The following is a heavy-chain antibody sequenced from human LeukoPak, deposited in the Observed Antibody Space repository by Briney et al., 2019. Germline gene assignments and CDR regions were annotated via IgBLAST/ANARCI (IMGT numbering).Heavy chain of an antibody. CDR3: ARVGYSSGWSHFDL. Sequence: SETLSLTCTVSGGSISSHYWSWIRQPPGKGLEWIAYIFYSGSTNYNPSLKNRVTISADTSKNQFSLKLSSLTAADTAVYYCARVGYSSGWSHFDLWGRGTLVTVSS. CDR2: IFYSGST. V-gene: IGHV4-59*11. J-gene: IGHJ2*01. CDR1: GGSISSHY. D-gene: IGHD6-19*01.